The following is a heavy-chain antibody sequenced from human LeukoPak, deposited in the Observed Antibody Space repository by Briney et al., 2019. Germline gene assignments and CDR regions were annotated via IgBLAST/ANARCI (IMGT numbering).Heavy chain of an antibody. CDR3: AKDYTSQYYDSTGRPGGYFQH. CDR2: ISGSGGST. V-gene: IGHV3-23*01. Sequence: PGGSLKLSCAASGFTFSNYAMSWVRQAPGKGLEWFSAISGSGGSTYYADSVKGRFTISRGNSKNTLYLQMNSQRAEDTAVYYCAKDYTSQYYDSTGRPGGYFQHMGQGTLVTVSS. CDR1: GFTFSNYA. D-gene: IGHD3-22*01. J-gene: IGHJ1*01.